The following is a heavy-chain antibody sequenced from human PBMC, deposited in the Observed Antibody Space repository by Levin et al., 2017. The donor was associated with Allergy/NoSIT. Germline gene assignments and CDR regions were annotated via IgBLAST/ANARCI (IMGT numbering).Heavy chain of an antibody. D-gene: IGHD1-1*01. CDR2: IRSSGRTT. CDR3: ARVMEAGTQAPYYNALDV. Sequence: SCAASGFIFNDYYMGWIRQAPGEGLEWVSYIRSSGRTTYYADSVKGRFTISRDNAKNSLYLQMHSLRAEDTAVYYCARVMEAGTQAPYYNALDVWGQGTTVTVSS. J-gene: IGHJ6*02. CDR1: GFIFNDYY. V-gene: IGHV3-11*01.